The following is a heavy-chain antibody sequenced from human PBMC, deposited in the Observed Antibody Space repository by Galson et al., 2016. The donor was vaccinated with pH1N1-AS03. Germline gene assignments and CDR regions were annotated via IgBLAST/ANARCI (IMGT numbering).Heavy chain of an antibody. J-gene: IGHJ4*02. Sequence: CTVSGGSISSGSYYWSWIRQPAGKGLEWIGRLYTSGSTNYNPSLKSRVTISVDTPKNQFSLKLSSVTAADTAVYYCARASPLPSGYFDYWGQGTLVTVSS. CDR3: ARASPLPSGYFDY. CDR2: LYTSGST. V-gene: IGHV4-61*02. CDR1: GGSISSGSYY.